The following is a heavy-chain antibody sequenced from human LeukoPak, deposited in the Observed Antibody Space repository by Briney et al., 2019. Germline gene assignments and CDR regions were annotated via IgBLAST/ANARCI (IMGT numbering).Heavy chain of an antibody. D-gene: IGHD3-10*01. Sequence: GGSLKPSCAASGFSVNANYMSWVRQTPGTGLEWVSVIDGGGNTYYADSVKGRFTIPRDTSKNTVYLQMNSLRVDDTAVYYCARDSGVGAFDIWGQGTMVTVSS. CDR1: GFSVNANY. CDR3: ARDSGVGAFDI. J-gene: IGHJ3*02. CDR2: IDGGGNT. V-gene: IGHV3-53*01.